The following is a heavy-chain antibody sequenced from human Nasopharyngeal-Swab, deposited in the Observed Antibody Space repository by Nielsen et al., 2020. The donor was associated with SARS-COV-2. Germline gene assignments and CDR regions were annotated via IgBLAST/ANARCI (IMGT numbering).Heavy chain of an antibody. D-gene: IGHD1-1*01. J-gene: IGHJ6*03. CDR2: IYYSGST. Sequence: SETLSLTCTVSGGSISRYYWSWIRQPPGKGLEWIGYIYYSGSTNYNPSLKSRVTISVDTSKNQFSLKLSSVTAADTAVYYCARGGYNSYYYYYYYMDVWGKGTTVTVSS. CDR1: GGSISRYY. CDR3: ARGGYNSYYYYYYYMDV. V-gene: IGHV4-59*01.